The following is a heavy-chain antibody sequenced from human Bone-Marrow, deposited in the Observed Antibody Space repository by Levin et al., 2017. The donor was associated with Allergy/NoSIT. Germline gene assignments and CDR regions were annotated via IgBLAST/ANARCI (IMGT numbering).Heavy chain of an antibody. CDR2: VFYSGNT. Sequence: SGTLSLTCSVSSHSMSSSSYYWGWIRQPPGKGLEYIGSVFYSGNTYYHPSLKSRITIAVDASKSQFSLKLTSVTAADTAVYYCAALSTVTMAWGQGTLVTVSS. V-gene: IGHV4-39*01. CDR1: SHSMSSSSYY. CDR3: AALSTVTMA. J-gene: IGHJ4*02. D-gene: IGHD4-17*01.